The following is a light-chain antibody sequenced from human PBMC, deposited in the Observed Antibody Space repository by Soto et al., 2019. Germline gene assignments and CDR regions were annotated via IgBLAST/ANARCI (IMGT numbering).Light chain of an antibody. Sequence: DILMTQSPATLSMSPGDSATLSCRGSQSVSSTLAWYQQKPGQAPRLIIYGAYTRATGIPARFSGSGAGTELTLTISSLQSADFAVYYCQQYNNWPPQTCGQGTKGDIK. V-gene: IGKV3-15*01. J-gene: IGKJ1*01. CDR3: QQYNNWPPQT. CDR1: QSVSST. CDR2: GAY.